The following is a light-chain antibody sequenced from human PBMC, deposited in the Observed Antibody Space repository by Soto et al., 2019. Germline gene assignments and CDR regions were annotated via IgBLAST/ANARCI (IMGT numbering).Light chain of an antibody. CDR1: SSDVGSYTL. CDR3: CSYAGSSTWV. V-gene: IGLV2-23*02. CDR2: EVS. J-gene: IGLJ3*02. Sequence: QSVLTQPATVSGSPGQSITISCTGTSSDVGSYTLVSWYQQHPDKAHKLMIFEVSKRPSGISNRFSGSKSGNTASLTISGLQAEDEAEYYCCSYAGSSTWVFGGGTKLTVL.